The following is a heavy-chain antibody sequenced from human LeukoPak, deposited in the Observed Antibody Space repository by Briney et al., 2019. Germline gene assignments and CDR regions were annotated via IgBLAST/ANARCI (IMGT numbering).Heavy chain of an antibody. Sequence: GGSLRLSCAASGFTFSSYAMHWVRQAPGKGLEWVAVISYDGSNKYYADSVKGRFTISRDNSKNTLYLQMNSLRVEDTAVYYCARGWGGYSSYPPDYWGQGILVIVSS. J-gene: IGHJ4*02. V-gene: IGHV3-30*04. D-gene: IGHD5-12*01. CDR1: GFTFSSYA. CDR2: ISYDGSNK. CDR3: ARGWGGYSSYPPDY.